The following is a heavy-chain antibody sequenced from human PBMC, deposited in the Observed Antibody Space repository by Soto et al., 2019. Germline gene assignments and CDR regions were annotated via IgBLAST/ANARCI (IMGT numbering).Heavy chain of an antibody. CDR1: GSTFSSDD. CDR3: AKDGGWSLAVAGLFDY. J-gene: IGHJ4*02. Sequence: EVHLLEYGGGLVQPGGSLRLSCVVSGSTFSSDDMSWVRQAPGRGLEWVSGISDSGGSTYYADSVKGRFTISRDNAKNTLYLQMKSLRVEDTAPYYCAKDGGWSLAVAGLFDYWGPGTQVTVSS. V-gene: IGHV3-23*01. CDR2: ISDSGGST. D-gene: IGHD6-19*01.